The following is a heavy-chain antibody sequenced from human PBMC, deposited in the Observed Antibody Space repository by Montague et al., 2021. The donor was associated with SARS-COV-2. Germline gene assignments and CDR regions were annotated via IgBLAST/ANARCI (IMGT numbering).Heavy chain of an antibody. Sequence: CAISGDSVSSNIAMWNWIRQSPSRGLEWLGRKYYRSKWYNDYAVSVKSRVTINPDASNNRISLQLNSVTPEDTAVYYCARAYCGGDCYFYWYFDLWGRGTLVTVSS. J-gene: IGHJ2*01. D-gene: IGHD2-21*02. V-gene: IGHV6-1*01. CDR1: GDSVSSNIAM. CDR2: KYYRSKWYN. CDR3: ARAYCGGDCYFYWYFDL.